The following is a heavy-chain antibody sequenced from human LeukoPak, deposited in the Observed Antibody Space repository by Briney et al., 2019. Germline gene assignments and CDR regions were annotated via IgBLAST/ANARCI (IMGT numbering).Heavy chain of an antibody. CDR1: GFTFSESW. CDR2: INHEGGGI. J-gene: IGHJ6*02. CDR3: ATYINWVAGDV. Sequence: PGGSLRLSCAASGFTFSESWMTWVRQVPGQRLEWVAHINHEGGGIQYVDSVKGRFTISRGNAKGSVYLQMNSLRAEDTAIYHCATYINWVAGDVWGQGTTVIVSS. D-gene: IGHD1-1*01. V-gene: IGHV3-7*01.